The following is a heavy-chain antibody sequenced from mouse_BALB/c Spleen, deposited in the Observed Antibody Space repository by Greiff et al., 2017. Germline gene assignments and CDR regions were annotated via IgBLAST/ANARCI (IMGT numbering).Heavy chain of an antibody. CDR3: ARGTTATPFYAMDY. D-gene: IGHD1-2*01. CDR2: ISYSGST. V-gene: IGHV3-2*02. J-gene: IGHJ4*01. CDR1: GYSITSDYA. Sequence: EVKLMESGPGLVKPSQSLSLTCTVTGYSITSDYAWNWIRQFPGNKLEWMGYISYSGSTSYNPSLKSRISITRDTSKNQFFLQLNSVTTEDTATYYCARGTTATPFYAMDYWGQGTSVTVSS.